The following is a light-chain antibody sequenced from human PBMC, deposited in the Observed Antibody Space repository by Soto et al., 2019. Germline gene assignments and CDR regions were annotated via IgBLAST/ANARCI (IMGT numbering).Light chain of an antibody. V-gene: IGKV3-11*01. CDR3: QQRSNWPGLT. J-gene: IGKJ4*01. CDR1: QSVSSY. Sequence: EIVLTQSPATLSLSPGERATLSCSASQSVSSYLAWYQQKPGQAPRLLIYDASNRATGIPARFSGSGSGTDLTLTISSLEPEYFAVYYCQQRSNWPGLTFGGGTKVEIK. CDR2: DAS.